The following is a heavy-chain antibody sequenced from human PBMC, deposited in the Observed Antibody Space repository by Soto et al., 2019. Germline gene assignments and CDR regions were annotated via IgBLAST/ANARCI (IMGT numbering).Heavy chain of an antibody. D-gene: IGHD3-9*01. V-gene: IGHV3-21*01. J-gene: IGHJ6*02. CDR3: ARSTTGDYYYYGMDV. Sequence: EVQLVESGGGLVKPGGSLRLSCAASGFTFSSYSMNWVRQAPGKGLEWVSSISSSSSYIYYADSVKGRFTISRDNAKNSLYLQMNSLRAEDTAVYYCARSTTGDYYYYGMDVWGQGTTVTVSS. CDR1: GFTFSSYS. CDR2: ISSSSSYI.